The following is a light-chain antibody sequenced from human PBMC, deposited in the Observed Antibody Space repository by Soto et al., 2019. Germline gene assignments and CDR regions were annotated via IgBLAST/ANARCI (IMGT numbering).Light chain of an antibody. Sequence: QSALTQPASVSASPGQSITISCTGTSSDVGDSKYVSWYQQHPGKAPKLMIYEFSNRPSGISNRFSGSKSGSTASLTISGLQAEDEADYYCSSYTSSSTLAYVFGTGTKVTVL. CDR2: EFS. J-gene: IGLJ1*01. CDR1: SSDVGDSKY. V-gene: IGLV2-14*01. CDR3: SSYTSSSTLAYV.